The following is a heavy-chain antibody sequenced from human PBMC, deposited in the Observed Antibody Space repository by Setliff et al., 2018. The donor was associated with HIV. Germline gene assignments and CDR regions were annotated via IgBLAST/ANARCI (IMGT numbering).Heavy chain of an antibody. V-gene: IGHV4-39*01. CDR3: ARHHVKYTDCPSGMCYWDAFDI. CDR1: GGSITRSSYY. D-gene: IGHD2-15*01. Sequence: SETLSLTCTVSGGSITRSSYYWGWIRQPPGKGLEWIGSIYYSGSTYYNPSLKSRVTISVDTSKNQFSLKLTSVTAADTAVYYCARHHVKYTDCPSGMCYWDAFDIWGQGTMVTVSS. J-gene: IGHJ3*02. CDR2: IYYSGST.